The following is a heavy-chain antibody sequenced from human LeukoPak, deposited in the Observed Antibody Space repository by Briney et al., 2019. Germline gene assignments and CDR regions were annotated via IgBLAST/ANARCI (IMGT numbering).Heavy chain of an antibody. Sequence: GRSLRLSCAASGFTFNSYVMSWVRQAPGEGLEWVSAVIGSYTYYAESVKGRFTISRDNSKNTLFLEMNSLRAGDTAVYYCAKGSSSSRPYYFDSWGLGTLVIVSS. CDR1: GFTFNSYV. CDR2: VIGSYT. J-gene: IGHJ4*02. D-gene: IGHD6-13*01. CDR3: AKGSSSSRPYYFDS. V-gene: IGHV3-23*01.